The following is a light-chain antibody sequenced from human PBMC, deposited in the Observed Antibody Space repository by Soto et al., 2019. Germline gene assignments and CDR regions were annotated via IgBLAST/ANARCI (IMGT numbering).Light chain of an antibody. Sequence: EIVMTQSPATLSVSPGERVTLSCRASQSVSSNLACYQQKPGQAPRLLIYGASTRATGIPARFSGSGSGTEFTLTISSLQSEDFAVYYCQQCNNWPLTFGQGTKVEIK. CDR1: QSVSSN. CDR2: GAS. V-gene: IGKV3-15*01. CDR3: QQCNNWPLT. J-gene: IGKJ1*01.